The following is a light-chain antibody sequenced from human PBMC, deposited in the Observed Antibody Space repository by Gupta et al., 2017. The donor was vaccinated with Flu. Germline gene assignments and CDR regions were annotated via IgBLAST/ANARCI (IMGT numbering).Light chain of an antibody. Sequence: EIVLTQSPATLSLSPGERATLSCRASQSVSSYLAWYQQKPGQAPRLLIYDASNRATGIRGRLSGSGSGTDFTLPISGLAADDFAVHYCQQPRTFGQGTKVEIK. V-gene: IGKV3-11*01. CDR2: DAS. CDR1: QSVSSY. CDR3: QQPRT. J-gene: IGKJ1*01.